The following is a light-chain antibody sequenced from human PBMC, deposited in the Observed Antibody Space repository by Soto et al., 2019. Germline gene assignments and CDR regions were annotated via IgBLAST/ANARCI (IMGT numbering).Light chain of an antibody. V-gene: IGKV3-11*01. CDR1: QSVSTY. CDR2: AAC. CDR3: QHRSKWWT. J-gene: IGKJ4*02. Sequence: IVLTQSPATLSLSPGERATLSCRASQSVSTYFAWYQQKPGQAPMLLIYAACNLATGIPDSFSGSGSGTDFTLTSSSVETVDFAVSYCQHRSKWWTFAEGTRVGIQ.